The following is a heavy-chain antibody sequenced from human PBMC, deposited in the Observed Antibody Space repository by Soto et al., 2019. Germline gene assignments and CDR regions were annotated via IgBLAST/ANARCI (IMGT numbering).Heavy chain of an antibody. D-gene: IGHD4-4*01. CDR2: ISPNGQGI. Sequence: GGSLRLSCGVSGFTVTSNGVSWVRQAPGKGLEWVSAISPNGQGIWYADSVKGRFTISRDNSKNTLYLQMNSLRGDDTAVYYCAKSRDGYSFYYYYGMDVWGQGTTVTVSS. J-gene: IGHJ6*02. V-gene: IGHV3-23*01. CDR1: GFTVTSNG. CDR3: AKSRDGYSFYYYYGMDV.